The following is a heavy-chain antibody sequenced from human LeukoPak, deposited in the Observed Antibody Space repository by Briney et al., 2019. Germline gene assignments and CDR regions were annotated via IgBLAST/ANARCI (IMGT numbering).Heavy chain of an antibody. CDR1: GFTFSSYW. D-gene: IGHD2-21*01. Sequence: PGGSLRLSCAASGFTFSSYWMSCVRQAPGRGLESVSAINYNGDSTYYANSVKGRLIISRDNSMKTLFLQMGSMRAEDTAVYYCARASGGDASNDYFDSWGQGTLVTVSS. J-gene: IGHJ4*02. CDR2: INYNGDST. CDR3: ARASGGDASNDYFDS. V-gene: IGHV3-64*01.